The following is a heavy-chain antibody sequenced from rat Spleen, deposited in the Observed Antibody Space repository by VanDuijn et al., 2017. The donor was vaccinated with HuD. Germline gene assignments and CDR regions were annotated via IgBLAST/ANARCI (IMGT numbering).Heavy chain of an antibody. V-gene: IGHV5-29*01. D-gene: IGHD4-3*01. CDR1: GFTFSSYW. CDR3: ARQSDSG. Sequence: EVQLVETGGGLVQPGRSLKLSCVASGFTFSSYWMYWIRQAPTKGLEWVATISYDGISTYYRDSVRGRFTISSDNAKTALYLQMDSLRSEDTATYYCARQSDSGWGQGVMVTVSS. CDR2: ISYDGIST. J-gene: IGHJ2*01.